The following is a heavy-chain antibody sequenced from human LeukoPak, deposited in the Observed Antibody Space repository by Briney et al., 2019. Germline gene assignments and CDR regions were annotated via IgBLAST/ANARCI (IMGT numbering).Heavy chain of an antibody. J-gene: IGHJ4*02. Sequence: PSETLSLTCTVSGTSNTTYYWSWIRQSAGKGLEWIGRIYTSGVTNTNPSLKSRVTMSVDSSKNQFSLKLSSVTAADTAVYYCATTHNWNFDYWGQGTLVTVSS. CDR3: ATTHNWNFDY. CDR2: IYTSGVT. V-gene: IGHV4-4*07. D-gene: IGHD1-20*01. CDR1: GTSNTTYY.